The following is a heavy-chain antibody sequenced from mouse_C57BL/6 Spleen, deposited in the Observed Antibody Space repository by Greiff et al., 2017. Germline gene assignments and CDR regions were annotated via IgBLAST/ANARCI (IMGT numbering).Heavy chain of an antibody. Sequence: EVQRVESGGGLVKPGGSLKLSCAASGFTFSDYGMHWVRQAPEKGLEWVAYISSGSSTIYYADTVKGRFTISRDNAKNTLFLQMTSLRSEDTAMYYCAITVVATEYAMDYWGQGTSVTVSS. J-gene: IGHJ4*01. CDR2: ISSGSSTI. D-gene: IGHD1-1*01. CDR3: AITVVATEYAMDY. V-gene: IGHV5-17*01. CDR1: GFTFSDYG.